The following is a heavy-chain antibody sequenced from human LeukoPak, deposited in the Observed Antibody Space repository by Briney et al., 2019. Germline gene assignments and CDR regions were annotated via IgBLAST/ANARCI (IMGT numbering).Heavy chain of an antibody. V-gene: IGHV3-9*01. Sequence: GGSLSFSCAASGFTFDDYAMHWIRQAPGKGLEWVSGISWSSGSLSYADSVKGRLTISRANAKNSLYLQMNSLRAEDTAWYYSAQTKMALRWYPSPGFEYWGQGNLVTASS. D-gene: IGHD5-24*01. CDR2: ISWSSGSL. J-gene: IGHJ4*02. CDR1: GFTFDDYA. CDR3: AQTKMALRWYPSPGFEY.